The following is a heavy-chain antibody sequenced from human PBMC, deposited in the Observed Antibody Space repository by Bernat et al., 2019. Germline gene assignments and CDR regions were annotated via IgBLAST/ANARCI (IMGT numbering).Heavy chain of an antibody. V-gene: IGHV3-30*01. J-gene: IGHJ2*01. Sequence: QVQLVESGGGVVQPGRSLRLSCAASGFTFSSYAMHWVRQAPGKGLEWVAVISYDGSNKYYADSVKGRFTISRDNSKNTLYLQMNSLRAEDTAVYYCARGGDYGDYGPDWYFDLWGRGTQVTVSS. CDR3: ARGGDYGDYGPDWYFDL. CDR2: ISYDGSNK. D-gene: IGHD4-17*01. CDR1: GFTFSSYA.